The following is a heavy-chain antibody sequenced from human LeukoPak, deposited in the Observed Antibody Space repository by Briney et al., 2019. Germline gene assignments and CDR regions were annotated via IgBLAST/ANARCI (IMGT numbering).Heavy chain of an antibody. CDR3: ARVPSGGDKFDP. CDR1: GYTFTGYY. D-gene: IGHD4-17*01. CDR2: INPNSGGT. J-gene: IGHJ5*02. Sequence: ASVKVSCKASGYTFTGYYMHWVRQAPGQGLEWMGWINPNSGGTNYAQKFQGRVTMTRDTSISTAYMELSRLRSDDTAVYYCARVPSGGDKFDPWGQGTLVTVSS. V-gene: IGHV1-2*02.